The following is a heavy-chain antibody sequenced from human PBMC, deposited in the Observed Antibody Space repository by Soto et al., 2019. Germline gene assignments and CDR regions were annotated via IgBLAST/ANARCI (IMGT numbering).Heavy chain of an antibody. V-gene: IGHV3-9*01. J-gene: IGHJ6*02. CDR3: AKDIGSGSNHYGMDV. Sequence: LRLSCAASGFTFDDYAMHWVRQAPGKGLEWVSGISWNSGSIGYADSVKGRFTISRDNAKNSLYLQMNSLRAEDTALYYCAKDIGSGSNHYGMDVWGQGTTVTVSS. CDR2: ISWNSGSI. D-gene: IGHD3-10*01. CDR1: GFTFDDYA.